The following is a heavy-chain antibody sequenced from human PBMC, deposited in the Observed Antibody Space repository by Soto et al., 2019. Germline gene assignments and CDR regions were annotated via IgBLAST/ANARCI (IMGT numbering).Heavy chain of an antibody. CDR3: SRNILVAPGVFDI. D-gene: IGHD2-15*01. V-gene: IGHV3-72*01. J-gene: IGHJ3*02. Sequence: GGSLRLSCAASGFTFSDHYMDWVRQAPGKGLEWVARSRNKANNYTPEYAASVKGRFTISRDDSKHSLFLQMNSLETEDTAVFYCSRNILVAPGVFDIWGQGTMVTVSS. CDR1: GFTFSDHY. CDR2: SRNKANNYTP.